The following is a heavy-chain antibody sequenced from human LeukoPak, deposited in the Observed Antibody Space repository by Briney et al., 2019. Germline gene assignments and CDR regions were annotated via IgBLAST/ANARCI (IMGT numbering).Heavy chain of an antibody. CDR3: AKDGYSGSYYIDY. J-gene: IGHJ4*02. V-gene: IGHV3-30*18. CDR1: GFTFSSYG. Sequence: PGGSLRLSCAASGFTFSSYGMHWVRQAPGKGLEWVAVISYDGSNKYYADSVKGRFTISRDNSKNTLYLQMNSLRAEDTAVYYCAKDGYSGSYYIDYWGQGTLVTVSS. CDR2: ISYDGSNK. D-gene: IGHD1-26*01.